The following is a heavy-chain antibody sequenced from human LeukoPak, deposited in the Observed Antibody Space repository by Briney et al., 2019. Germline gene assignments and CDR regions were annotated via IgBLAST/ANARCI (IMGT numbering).Heavy chain of an antibody. D-gene: IGHD5-24*01. J-gene: IGHJ4*02. V-gene: IGHV3-30*02. CDR3: ARETRLRWTDY. CDR2: IRYDGTNK. CDR1: GFTFSDFG. Sequence: GGSLRLSCAESGFTFSDFGMHGVRQAPGKGLEWVTFIRYDGTNKYYADSVKGRFTISRDNSKYTLYLQMNSLRAEDTAVYYCARETRLRWTDYWGQGTLATVSS.